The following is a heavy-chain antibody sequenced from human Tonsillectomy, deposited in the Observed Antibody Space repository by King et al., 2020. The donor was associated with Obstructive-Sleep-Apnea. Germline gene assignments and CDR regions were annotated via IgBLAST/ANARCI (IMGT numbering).Heavy chain of an antibody. CDR3: IRRPDY. CDR1: GFTFSNAW. V-gene: IGHV3-15*01. J-gene: IGHJ4*02. Sequence: VQLVESGGGLVKPGGSLRLSCVVSGFTFSNAWMSWVRQAPGKGLEWVGRIKRKIDGETTDYDAPVNGRFTISRDDSKNTLYLQMNILKIEDTAVYYCIRRPDYWGQGTLVIVSS. CDR2: IKRKIDGETT.